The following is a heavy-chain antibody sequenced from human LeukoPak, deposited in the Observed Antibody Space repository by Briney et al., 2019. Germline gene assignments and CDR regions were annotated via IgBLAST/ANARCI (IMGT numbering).Heavy chain of an antibody. Sequence: SEALSLTCTVSGGSISSYYWSWIRQPPGKGLEWIGYIYYSWSTNYNPSLKSRVTISVDTSKNQFSLKLSSVTAADTAVYYYARQLDTYYYDSSGYYYRGAFDIWGQGTMVTVSS. D-gene: IGHD3-22*01. J-gene: IGHJ3*02. V-gene: IGHV4-59*08. CDR3: ARQLDTYYYDSSGYYYRGAFDI. CDR1: GGSISSYY. CDR2: IYYSWST.